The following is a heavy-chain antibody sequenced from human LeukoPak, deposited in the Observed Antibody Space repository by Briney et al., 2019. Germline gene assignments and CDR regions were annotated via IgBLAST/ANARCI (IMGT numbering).Heavy chain of an antibody. Sequence: PGGSLRLSCAASGFTFSSYGMHWVRQAPGKGQERVGVISYDGSNKYYEDYVNGRFTISGDNSKNTLYPQMSSLRAEDTAVYYCTKDLFWNDVEYYYYYGMDVWGKGTTVTVSS. CDR1: GFTFSSYG. J-gene: IGHJ6*04. CDR2: ISYDGSNK. CDR3: TKDLFWNDVEYYYYYGMDV. D-gene: IGHD1-1*01. V-gene: IGHV3-30*18.